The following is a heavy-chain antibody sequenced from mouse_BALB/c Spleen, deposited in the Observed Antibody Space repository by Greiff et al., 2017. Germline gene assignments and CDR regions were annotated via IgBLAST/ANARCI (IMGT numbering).Heavy chain of an antibody. J-gene: IGHJ3*01. CDR1: GFTFSDYY. D-gene: IGHD4-1*01. V-gene: IGHV5-4*02. CDR3: ARDGKAWFAY. Sequence: EVKLVESGGGLVKPGGSLKLSCAASGFTFSDYYMYWVRQTPEKRLEWVATISDGGSYTYYPDSVKGRFTISRDNAKNNLYLQMSSLKSEDTAMYYCARDGKAWFAYWGQGTLVTVSA. CDR2: ISDGGSYT.